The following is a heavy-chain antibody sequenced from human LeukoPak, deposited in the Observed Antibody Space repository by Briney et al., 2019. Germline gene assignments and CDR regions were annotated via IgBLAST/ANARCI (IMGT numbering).Heavy chain of an antibody. CDR1: GYTFTGYY. V-gene: IGHV1-2*02. D-gene: IGHD3-3*01. J-gene: IGHJ5*02. CDR2: INPNSGGT. CDR3: ARGRITIFGVVIYQGFKFSNWFDP. Sequence: ASVKVSCKASGYTFTGYYMHWVRQAPGQGLEWMGWINPNSGGTNYAQKFQGRVTMTRDTSISTAYIELSRLRSDDTAVYYCARGRITIFGVVIYQGFKFSNWFDPWGQGTLVTVSS.